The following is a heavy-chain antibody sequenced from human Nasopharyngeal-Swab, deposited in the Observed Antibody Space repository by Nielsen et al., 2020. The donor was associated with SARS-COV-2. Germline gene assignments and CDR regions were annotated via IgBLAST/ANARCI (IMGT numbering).Heavy chain of an antibody. J-gene: IGHJ4*02. V-gene: IGHV3-30*03. CDR1: GFTFSSYW. Sequence: GGSLRLSCAASGFTFSSYWMSWVRQAPGKGLEWVAFIAHDASNEYYGDSVKGRFSISRDSSKNTLYLQMDSLRGEDTAVYYCARASKTGAAAGLHPFGNWGQGALVTVSS. CDR3: ARASKTGAAAGLHPFGN. D-gene: IGHD6-13*01. CDR2: IAHDASNE.